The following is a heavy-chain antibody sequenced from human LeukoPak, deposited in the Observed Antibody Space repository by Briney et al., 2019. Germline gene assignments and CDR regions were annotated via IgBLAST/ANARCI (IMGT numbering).Heavy chain of an antibody. V-gene: IGHV3-48*04. Sequence: GGSLRLSCAAFGFTFRTYSMNWVRQAPGKGLEWVSHISSSSSSISYADSVKGRFIISRDNAKTSLYLQMNSLRAEDTALYYCAKDLGPGSMATSPGFDYWGQGTLVTVSS. CDR3: AKDLGPGSMATSPGFDY. D-gene: IGHD5-24*01. CDR2: ISSSSSSI. J-gene: IGHJ4*02. CDR1: GFTFRTYS.